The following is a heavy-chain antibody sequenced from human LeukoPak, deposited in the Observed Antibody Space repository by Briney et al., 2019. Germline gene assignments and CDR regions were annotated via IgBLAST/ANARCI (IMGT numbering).Heavy chain of an antibody. Sequence: SETLSLTCTVSGGSISSTSYYWGWIRQPPGKGLEWIGSISYSGTTYYNPSLKSRVTISVDTSKNQFSLKLSSVTAADTAVYYCARDPYYYDSSGYPYFDYWGQGTLVTVSS. CDR2: ISYSGTT. V-gene: IGHV4-39*07. CDR3: ARDPYYYDSSGYPYFDY. D-gene: IGHD3-22*01. CDR1: GGSISSTSYY. J-gene: IGHJ4*02.